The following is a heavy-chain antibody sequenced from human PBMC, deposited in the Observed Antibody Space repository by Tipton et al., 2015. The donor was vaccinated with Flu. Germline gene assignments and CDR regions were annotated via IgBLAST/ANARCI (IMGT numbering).Heavy chain of an antibody. CDR2: AHHTGTT. D-gene: IGHD4-11*01. CDR3: ARRDYSNYVSVPKNWFDS. Sequence: TLSLTFSVAVYSVAGDYYWGWVRQSPGKGLEWIGNAHHTGTTYFNPSLKSRVTILVDRSKNQFSLKLTSVTAADTAVYYCARRDYSNYVSVPKNWFDSWGQGILVTVSS. V-gene: IGHV4-38-2*01. CDR1: VYSVAGDYY. J-gene: IGHJ5*01.